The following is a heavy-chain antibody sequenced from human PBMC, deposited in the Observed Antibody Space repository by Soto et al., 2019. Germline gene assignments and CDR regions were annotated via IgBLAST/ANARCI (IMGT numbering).Heavy chain of an antibody. CDR1: GDSIGSGIQY. Sequence: LSRTCAVSGDSIGSGIQYRSWIRPAPGKGLEWIGYIFSSGTTYYNPSLKSRLTMSLDTSQNQFSLKLNSVTAADTAVYFCERVSSTFHFYDAHYVWARGTTDTGSA. D-gene: IGHD3-16*01. CDR3: ERVSSTFHFYDAHYV. V-gene: IGHV4-30-4*02. CDR2: IFSSGTT. J-gene: IGHJ6*01.